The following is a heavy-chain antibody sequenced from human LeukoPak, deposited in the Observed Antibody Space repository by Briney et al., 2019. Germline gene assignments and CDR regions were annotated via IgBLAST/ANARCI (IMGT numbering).Heavy chain of an antibody. CDR1: GASIRNYY. V-gene: IGHV4-59*08. J-gene: IGHJ4*02. Sequence: SETLSLTCGVSGASIRNYYWSWIRQPPGKGLEWIGYVYYSGSTNYNPSLKSRLTISVDTSKNQVSLKLASVTAADTAMYYCARHFNVDPFDYWGQGTLVTVSS. CDR2: VYYSGST. CDR3: ARHFNVDPFDY.